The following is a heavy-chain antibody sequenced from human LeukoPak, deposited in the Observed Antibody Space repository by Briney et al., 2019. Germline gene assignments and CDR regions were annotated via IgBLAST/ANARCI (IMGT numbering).Heavy chain of an antibody. J-gene: IGHJ4*02. V-gene: IGHV4-59*01. D-gene: IGHD2-8*01. CDR3: ARSKDICTNGVCSSDY. CDR1: GGSISSYY. Sequence: SETLSLTCTVSGGSISSYYWSWIRQPPGKGLEWVGYIYYSGSTNYNPSLKSRVTISVDTSKNQFSLKLSSVTAADTAVYYCARSKDICTNGVCSSDYWGQGTLVTVSS. CDR2: IYYSGST.